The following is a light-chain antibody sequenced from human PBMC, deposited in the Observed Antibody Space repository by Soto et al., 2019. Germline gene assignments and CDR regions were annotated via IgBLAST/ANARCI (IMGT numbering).Light chain of an antibody. CDR3: QQSYSTPFT. J-gene: IGKJ5*01. CDR2: AAS. Sequence: DIQMTQSPSSLSASIGDRVTITCRASQRIRTSLNWYQHKPGKAPKLLIYAASSLESGVPSRFSGSGSGTDFSLSISSLQPEDFATYYCQQSYSTPFTFGQGTRLEIK. CDR1: QRIRTS. V-gene: IGKV1-39*01.